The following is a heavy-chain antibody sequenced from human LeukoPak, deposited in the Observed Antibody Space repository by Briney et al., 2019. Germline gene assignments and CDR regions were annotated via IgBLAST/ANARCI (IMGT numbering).Heavy chain of an antibody. J-gene: IGHJ4*02. CDR1: GGSISSSSYY. Sequence: SETLSLTCTVSGGSISSSSYYWGWIRQPPGKGLEWIGYIYYSGSTNYNPSLKSRVTISVDTSKNQFSLKLSSVTAADTAVYYCARGVVVPAAIGYYFDYWGQGTLVTVSS. CDR3: ARGVVVPAAIGYYFDY. D-gene: IGHD2-2*02. CDR2: IYYSGST. V-gene: IGHV4-61*05.